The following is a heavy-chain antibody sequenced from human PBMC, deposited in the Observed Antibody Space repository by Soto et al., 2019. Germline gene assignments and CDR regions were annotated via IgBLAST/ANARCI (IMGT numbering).Heavy chain of an antibody. D-gene: IGHD1-7*01. CDR2: ISGSGGST. J-gene: IGHJ5*02. CDR1: GFTFSSYD. Sequence: LRLSCAASGFTFSSYDMIWVRQAPGKGLEWVSAISGSGGSTYYADSVKGRFTISRDNSKNTLYLQMNSLRAEDTAVYYCAKDKLGTTWFDPWGQGTLVTVSS. V-gene: IGHV3-23*01. CDR3: AKDKLGTTWFDP.